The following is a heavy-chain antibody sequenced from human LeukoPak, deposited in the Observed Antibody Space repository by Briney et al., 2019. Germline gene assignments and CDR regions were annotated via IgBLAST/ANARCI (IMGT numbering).Heavy chain of an antibody. V-gene: IGHV1-2*06. J-gene: IGHJ4*02. Sequence: RASVKVSCKASGYTFTGYYMHWVRQAPGQGLEWMGRINPNSGGTNYAQKFQGRVTMTRDTSISTAYMELSRLRSDDTAVYYCASAVYDSSGYYYDYWGQGTLVTVSS. CDR3: ASAVYDSSGYYYDY. D-gene: IGHD3-22*01. CDR1: GYTFTGYY. CDR2: INPNSGGT.